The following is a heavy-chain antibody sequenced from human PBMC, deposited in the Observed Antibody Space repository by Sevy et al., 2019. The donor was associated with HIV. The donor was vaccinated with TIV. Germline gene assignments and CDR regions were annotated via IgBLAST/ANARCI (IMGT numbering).Heavy chain of an antibody. CDR1: GYTFTGYY. CDR2: INPNSGGT. Sequence: ASVKVSCKASGYTFTGYYMHWVRQAPGQGLEWMGWINPNSGGTNYAQKFQGRVTMTRDTSISTAYMELSRLRSDDTAVYYCARDMVRGDHGYYWGQGTLVTVSS. J-gene: IGHJ4*02. D-gene: IGHD3-10*01. CDR3: ARDMVRGDHGYY. V-gene: IGHV1-2*02.